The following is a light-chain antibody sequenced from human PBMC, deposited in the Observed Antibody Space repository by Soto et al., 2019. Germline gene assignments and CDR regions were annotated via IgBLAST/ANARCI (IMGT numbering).Light chain of an antibody. CDR3: AAWDDSLSGHYV. J-gene: IGLJ1*01. V-gene: IGLV1-47*02. CDR2: SNN. Sequence: QSVLTQPASVSGSPGQSITISCSGTSSAVGSYRLVSWYQHHPGKAPQLIIYSNNQRPSGVPDRFSGSKSGTSASLAISGLRSEDEADYYCAAWDDSLSGHYVFGTGTKVTVL. CDR1: SSAVGSYRL.